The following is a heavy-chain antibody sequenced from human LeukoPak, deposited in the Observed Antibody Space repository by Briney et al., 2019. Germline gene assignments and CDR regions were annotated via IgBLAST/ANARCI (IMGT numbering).Heavy chain of an antibody. D-gene: IGHD5-18*01. J-gene: IGHJ4*02. CDR1: GDSIRSGPYY. V-gene: IGHV4-39*01. CDR2: IYYGENA. Sequence: SETLSLTCTVSGDSIRSGPYYWGWIRQPPGKGLEWIGNIYYGENAYYNPSLKSRVTISIDTSNNQFYLKLSSLTAADTAVYYCARWVNSYAQIGYFDYWGQGTLVTVSS. CDR3: ARWVNSYAQIGYFDY.